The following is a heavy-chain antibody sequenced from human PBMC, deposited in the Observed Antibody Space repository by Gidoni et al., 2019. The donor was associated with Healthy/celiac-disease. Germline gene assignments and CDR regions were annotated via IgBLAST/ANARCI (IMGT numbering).Heavy chain of an antibody. CDR3: ATPARLYCTSPNCYADDAFDI. CDR1: GYPFIDYY. Sequence: VQLVQSGAEVKKPGASVRVPCKASGYPFIDYYTHWMRQAPGQVLEWMGWINPNSGGTSYAQKLQGGVTLTRETSISTAYMELSRLKSDDTAVYYCATPARLYCTSPNCYADDAFDIWGQGTMVTVSS. V-gene: IGHV1-2*02. J-gene: IGHJ3*02. D-gene: IGHD2-2*01. CDR2: INPNSGGT.